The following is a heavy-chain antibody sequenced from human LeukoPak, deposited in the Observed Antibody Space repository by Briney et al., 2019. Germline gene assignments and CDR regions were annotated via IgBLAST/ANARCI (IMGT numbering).Heavy chain of an antibody. Sequence: GGSLRLSCADSGLTFNNYWMHWVRQAPGKGLVWVSRINTDGSSTNYADSVKGRFTISRDNAKNTVYLQMNSLRADDTAVYYCAAYENSCYSKKDFQHWGEGTLVTVSS. V-gene: IGHV3-74*01. CDR2: INTDGSST. CDR1: GLTFNNYW. J-gene: IGHJ1*01. D-gene: IGHD3-22*01. CDR3: AAYENSCYSKKDFQH.